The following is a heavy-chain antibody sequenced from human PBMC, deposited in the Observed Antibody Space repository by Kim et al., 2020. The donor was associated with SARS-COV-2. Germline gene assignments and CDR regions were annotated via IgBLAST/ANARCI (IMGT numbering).Heavy chain of an antibody. CDR1: GFTLSGSA. Sequence: GGSLRLSCAASGFTLSGSAMHWVRQASGKGLEWVGRIRSKANSYATAYAASVKGRFTISRDDSKNTAYLQMNSLKTEDTAVYYCSRSYGDYEYDWGQGTLVTVSS. D-gene: IGHD4-17*01. V-gene: IGHV3-73*01. J-gene: IGHJ4*02. CDR2: IRSKANSYAT. CDR3: SRSYGDYEYD.